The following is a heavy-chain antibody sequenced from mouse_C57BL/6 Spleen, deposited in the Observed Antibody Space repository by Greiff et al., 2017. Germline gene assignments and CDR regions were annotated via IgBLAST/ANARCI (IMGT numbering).Heavy chain of an antibody. Sequence: QVQLQQPGAELVKPGASVKLSCKASGYTFTSYWMQWVKQRPGQGLEWIGEIDPSDSYTNYNQKFKGKATLTVDTSSSTAYMQLSSLTSEDSAVYYCARSYGSSYAPFDNWGQGTTLTVSS. CDR3: ARSYGSSYAPFDN. CDR2: IDPSDSYT. V-gene: IGHV1-50*01. D-gene: IGHD1-1*01. CDR1: GYTFTSYW. J-gene: IGHJ2*01.